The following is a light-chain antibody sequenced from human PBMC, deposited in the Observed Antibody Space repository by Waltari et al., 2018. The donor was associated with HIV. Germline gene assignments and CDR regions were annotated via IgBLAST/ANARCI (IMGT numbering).Light chain of an antibody. CDR3: LVSFAGTWV. CDR2: DSN. Sequence: QPVVTQEPSVTVSSGDTVPLTCASTTGEVHSGHYPFWVPQRPGQAPRTLIFDSNKKHSWTPARFSGSLLGGKAALTLSGAQPDDEADYYCLVSFAGTWVFGGGTKLTVV. J-gene: IGLJ3*02. V-gene: IGLV7-46*01. CDR1: TGEVHSGHY.